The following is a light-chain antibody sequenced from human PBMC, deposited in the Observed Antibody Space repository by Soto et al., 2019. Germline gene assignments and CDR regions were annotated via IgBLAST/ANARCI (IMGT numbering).Light chain of an antibody. CDR2: DAS. J-gene: IGKJ1*01. Sequence: DIQMTQSPSTLSASVGDRVTITCRASQSINTWLAWYQQKPGKAPKLLIYDASSLQSGVPSRFTGRGSGTEFTLTISCLQSEDFATYYCQQYYSFPRTFGQGTKVDIK. CDR1: QSINTW. CDR3: QQYYSFPRT. V-gene: IGKV1-5*01.